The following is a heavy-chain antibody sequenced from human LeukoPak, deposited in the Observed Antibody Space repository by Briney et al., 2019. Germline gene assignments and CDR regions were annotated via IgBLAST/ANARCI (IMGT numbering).Heavy chain of an antibody. CDR2: IGISSNKI. V-gene: IGHV3-21*04. CDR3: AKTMGAIDHDY. Sequence: GGSLRLSCAASGFTLRSYTMNWVRQAPGKGLEWVSSIGISSNKIYYADSVKGRFIISRDNAKNSVYLQMNSLRAEDTAVYYCAKTMGAIDHDYWGQGTLVTVSS. D-gene: IGHD1-26*01. J-gene: IGHJ4*02. CDR1: GFTLRSYT.